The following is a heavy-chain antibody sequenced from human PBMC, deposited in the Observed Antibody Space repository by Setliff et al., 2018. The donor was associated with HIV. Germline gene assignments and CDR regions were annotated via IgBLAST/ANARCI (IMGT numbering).Heavy chain of an antibody. J-gene: IGHJ1*01. CDR2: IHHTGST. V-gene: IGHV4-39*01. CDR1: GGSINSTSYY. D-gene: IGHD1-26*01. Sequence: PSETLSLTCTVSGGSINSTSYYWGWIRQPPGNGLEWIGSIHHTGSTYYKPSLKSRVTISVDTSKNQFSLRLSSVTAADTAVYYCATSMGASPYIRHWGQGTLVTVSS. CDR3: ATSMGASPYIRH.